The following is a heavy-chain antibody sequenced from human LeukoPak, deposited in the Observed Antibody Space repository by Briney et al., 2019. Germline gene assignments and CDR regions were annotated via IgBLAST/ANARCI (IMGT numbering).Heavy chain of an antibody. Sequence: PGGSLRLSCAASGFTFSSYWMHWVRQAPGKGLVWVSRINSDGSSTSYADSVKGRFTISRDNAKNTLYLHMNSLRAEDTAVYYCAKGTVVTPFDYWGQGTLVTVSS. CDR3: AKGTVVTPFDY. J-gene: IGHJ4*02. V-gene: IGHV3-74*01. CDR1: GFTFSSYW. CDR2: INSDGSST. D-gene: IGHD4-23*01.